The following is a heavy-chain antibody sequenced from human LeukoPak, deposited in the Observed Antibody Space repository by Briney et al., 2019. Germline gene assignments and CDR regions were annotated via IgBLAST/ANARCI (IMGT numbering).Heavy chain of an antibody. V-gene: IGHV3-20*04. D-gene: IGHD3-3*01. J-gene: IGHJ4*02. CDR2: INWNGGST. CDR1: GFTFDDYG. CDR3: ARSGERFLEWLAAYFDY. Sequence: PGGSLRLSCAASGFTFDDYGMSWVRQAPGKGLEWVSGINWNGGSTGYADSVRGRFTISRDNAKNSLYLQMNSLRAEDTALYYCARSGERFLEWLAAYFDYWGQGTLVTVSS.